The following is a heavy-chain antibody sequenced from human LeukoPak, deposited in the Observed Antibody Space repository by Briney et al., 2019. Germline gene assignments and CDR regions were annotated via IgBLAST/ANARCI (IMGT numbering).Heavy chain of an antibody. Sequence: PGGSLRLSCAASGFTFSSYEMNWVRQAPGKGLEWVSYISSSGSTIYYADSVKGRFTISRDNAKNSLYLQMNSLRAEDTAVYYCARRVVPGYSSRRKNNWFDPWGQGTLVTVSS. CDR1: GFTFSSYE. V-gene: IGHV3-48*03. CDR2: ISSSGSTI. CDR3: ARRVVPGYSSRRKNNWFDP. J-gene: IGHJ5*02. D-gene: IGHD6-13*01.